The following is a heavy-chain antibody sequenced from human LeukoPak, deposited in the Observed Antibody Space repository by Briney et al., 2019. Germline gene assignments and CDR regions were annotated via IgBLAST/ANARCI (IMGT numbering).Heavy chain of an antibody. D-gene: IGHD3-10*01. CDR3: ARSITMVRGVIFAFDI. J-gene: IGHJ3*02. V-gene: IGHV4-34*01. CDR1: GGSFSGYY. Sequence: SETLSLTCAVYGGSFSGYYWSWIRQPPGKGLEWIGEINHSGSTNYNPSLKSRVTISVDTSKNQFSLKLNSVTAADTAVYYCARSITMVRGVIFAFDIWGQGTMVTVSS. CDR2: INHSGST.